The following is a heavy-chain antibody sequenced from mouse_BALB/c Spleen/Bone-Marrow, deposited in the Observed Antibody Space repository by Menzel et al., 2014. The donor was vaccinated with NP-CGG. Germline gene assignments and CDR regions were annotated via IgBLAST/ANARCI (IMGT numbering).Heavy chain of an antibody. Sequence: EVHLVESGGGLVQPGGSLKLSCATSGFTFXDYYMYWVRQTPEKRLEWAAYISNGGGSTYYPDTVKGRFTISRDNAKNTLYLQMSRLKSEDTAMYYCARRGWFYAMDYWGQGTSVTVSS. CDR1: GFTFXDYY. V-gene: IGHV5-12*02. CDR2: ISNGGGST. J-gene: IGHJ4*01. CDR3: ARRGWFYAMDY. D-gene: IGHD3-3*01.